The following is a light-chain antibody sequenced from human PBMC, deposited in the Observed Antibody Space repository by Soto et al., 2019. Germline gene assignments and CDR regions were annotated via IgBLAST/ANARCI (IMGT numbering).Light chain of an antibody. J-gene: IGLJ2*01. CDR2: RNN. CDR1: SSNIGSNY. Sequence: QSVLTQPPSASGTPGQRVTFSCSGSSSNIGSNYVYWYQQLPGTAPKLLIYRNNQRPSGVPDRFSGSKSGTSASLAISGVRSEDEADYYCAAWDDSLSGMVFGGGTKVTVL. V-gene: IGLV1-47*01. CDR3: AAWDDSLSGMV.